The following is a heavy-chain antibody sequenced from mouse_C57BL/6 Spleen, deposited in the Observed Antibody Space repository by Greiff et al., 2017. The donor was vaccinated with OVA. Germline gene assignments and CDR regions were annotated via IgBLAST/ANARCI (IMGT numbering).Heavy chain of an antibody. J-gene: IGHJ4*01. Sequence: DVMLVESGGGLVQPGGSMKLSCVASGFTFSNYWMNWVRQSPEKGLEWVAQIRLKSDNYATHYAESVKGRFTISRDDSKSSVYLQMNNLRAEDTGIYYCTGFYYDAMDYWGQGTSVTVSS. D-gene: IGHD2-1*01. V-gene: IGHV6-3*01. CDR3: TGFYYDAMDY. CDR2: IRLKSDNYAT. CDR1: GFTFSNYW.